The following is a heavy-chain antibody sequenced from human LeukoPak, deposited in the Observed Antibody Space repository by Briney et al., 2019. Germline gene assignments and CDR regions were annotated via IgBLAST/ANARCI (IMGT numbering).Heavy chain of an antibody. CDR3: ARGDYRLFDY. D-gene: IGHD4-17*01. CDR2: IYYSGST. J-gene: IGHJ4*02. CDR1: GGSISSYY. Sequence: SETLSLICTVSGGSISSYYWSWIRQPPGKGLEWIGYIYYSGSTNYNPSLKSRVTISVDTSKNQFSLKLSSVTAADTAVYYCARGDYRLFDYWGQGTLVTVSS. V-gene: IGHV4-59*01.